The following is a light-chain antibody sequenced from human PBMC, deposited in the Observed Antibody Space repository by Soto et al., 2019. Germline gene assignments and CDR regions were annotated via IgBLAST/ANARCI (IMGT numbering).Light chain of an antibody. V-gene: IGLV1-51*01. J-gene: IGLJ3*02. CDR1: TSNIAYNY. Sequence: QSVLTQPPSVSAAAGQMVTISCSGSTSNIAYNYVSWYQQLPGTAPKLLIYEINRRPSGISDRFSASKSGTSATLAITGLQPGDEAHYYCGTWDNSLSVVVFGGGTKLTVL. CDR3: GTWDNSLSVVV. CDR2: EIN.